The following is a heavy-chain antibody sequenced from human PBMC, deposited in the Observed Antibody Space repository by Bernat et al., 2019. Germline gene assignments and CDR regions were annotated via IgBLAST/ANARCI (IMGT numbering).Heavy chain of an antibody. Sequence: EVQLVESGGGLVQPGRSLRLYCAASGFTFDDYAMHWVRQAPGKGLEWVSGISWNSGSIGYADSVKGRFTISRDNAKNSLYLQMNSLRAEDTALYYCAKDIGGYCSGGSCYGDAFDIWGQGTMVTVSS. CDR1: GFTFDDYA. J-gene: IGHJ3*02. CDR2: ISWNSGSI. V-gene: IGHV3-9*01. D-gene: IGHD2-15*01. CDR3: AKDIGGYCSGGSCYGDAFDI.